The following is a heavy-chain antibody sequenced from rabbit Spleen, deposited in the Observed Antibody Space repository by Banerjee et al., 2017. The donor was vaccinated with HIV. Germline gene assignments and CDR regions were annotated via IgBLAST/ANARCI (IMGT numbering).Heavy chain of an antibody. D-gene: IGHD1-1*01. Sequence: QSLEESGGDMVKPGASLTLTCTSSGFSFSTSYYMCWVRQAPGKGLEWIGCIYAGSSGTTYYASWTKGRFTISKTSSTTVTLQMTRPTAADTATYFCARDTSSSFSSYGMDLWGPGTLVTVS. J-gene: IGHJ6*01. CDR3: ARDTSSSFSSYGMDL. CDR1: GFSFSTSYY. V-gene: IGHV1S40*01. CDR2: IYAGSSGTT.